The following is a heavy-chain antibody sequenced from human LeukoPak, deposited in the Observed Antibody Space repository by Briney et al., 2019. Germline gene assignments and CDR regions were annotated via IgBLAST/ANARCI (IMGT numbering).Heavy chain of an antibody. CDR3: ARGNYYYYYMDV. CDR1: GGTFSSYA. CDR2: TIPIFGTA. Sequence: SVKVSCKASGGTFSSYAISWVRQAPGRGLEWMGGTIPIFGTANYAQKFQGRVTITADKSTSTAYMELSSLRSEDTAVYYCARGNYYYYYMDVWGKGTTVTVSS. J-gene: IGHJ6*03. V-gene: IGHV1-69*06. D-gene: IGHD2/OR15-2a*01.